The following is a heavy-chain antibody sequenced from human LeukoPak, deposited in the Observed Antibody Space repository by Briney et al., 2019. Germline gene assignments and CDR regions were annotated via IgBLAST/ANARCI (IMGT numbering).Heavy chain of an antibody. D-gene: IGHD3-10*01. J-gene: IGHJ5*02. CDR2: INTNTGNP. CDR1: GYTFTSYA. CDR3: ARESLWFGELGNWFDP. V-gene: IGHV7-4-1*04. Sequence: ASVKVSCKASGYTFTSYAMNWVRQAPGQGLEWMGWINTNTGNPTYAQGFTGRFVFSLDTSVSMAYLQISSLKAEDTAVYYCARESLWFGELGNWFDPWGQGTLVTVSS.